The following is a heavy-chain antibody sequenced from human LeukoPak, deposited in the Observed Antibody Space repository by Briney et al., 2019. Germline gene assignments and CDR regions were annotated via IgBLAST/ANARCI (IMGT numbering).Heavy chain of an antibody. V-gene: IGHV3-23*01. CDR2: ISGGGGST. CDR3: AERSVGVGATKGSYYFDY. Sequence: PGGSLRLSCAASGFTFSSYAMSWVRQAPGKGLEWVSAISGGGGSTYYADSVKGRFTISRDNSKNTLYLQMNSLRAEDTAVYYCAERSVGVGATKGSYYFDYWGQGTLVTVSS. D-gene: IGHD1-26*01. CDR1: GFTFSSYA. J-gene: IGHJ4*02.